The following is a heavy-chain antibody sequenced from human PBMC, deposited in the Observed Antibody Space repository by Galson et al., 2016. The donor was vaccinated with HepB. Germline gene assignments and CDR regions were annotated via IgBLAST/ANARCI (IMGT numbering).Heavy chain of an antibody. CDR3: VKGEYGQRFLEWLAPFDY. CDR1: GFTFSSYG. D-gene: IGHD3-3*01. J-gene: IGHJ4*02. Sequence: SLRLSCAASGFTFSSYGMHWVRQAPGKGLEWVAIIWYDGSNKYYADSVKGRFTISRDNSKSTLYLQMNSLRVEDTAVYYCVKGEYGQRFLEWLAPFDYWGQGTLVTGSS. CDR2: IWYDGSNK. V-gene: IGHV3-33*06.